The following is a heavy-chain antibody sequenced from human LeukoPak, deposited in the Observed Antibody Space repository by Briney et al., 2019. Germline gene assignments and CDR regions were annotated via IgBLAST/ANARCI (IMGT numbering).Heavy chain of an antibody. Sequence: GESLKISCKGSGYSFTSYWIGWVRQLPGKGLEWMGIIYPGDSDTRYSPSFQGQVTISADKSISTAYLQWSSLKASDTAMYYCARQGEGTNWNDGHAFDIWGQGTMVTVSS. J-gene: IGHJ3*02. CDR2: IYPGDSDT. CDR3: ARQGEGTNWNDGHAFDI. CDR1: GYSFTSYW. V-gene: IGHV5-51*01. D-gene: IGHD1-1*01.